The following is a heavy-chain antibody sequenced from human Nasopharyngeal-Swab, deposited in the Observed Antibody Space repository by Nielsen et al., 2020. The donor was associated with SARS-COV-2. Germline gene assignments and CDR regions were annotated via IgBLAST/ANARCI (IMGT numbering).Heavy chain of an antibody. V-gene: IGHV3-74*01. D-gene: IGHD5-24*01. Sequence: GESLKIYCAASGFTFSSYWMHWVRQAPGKGLVWVSRINSDGSSTSYADSVKGRFTISRDNAKNTLYLQMNSLRAEDTAVYYCARSYNPPLNYYGMDVWGQGTTVTVSS. CDR3: ARSYNPPLNYYGMDV. J-gene: IGHJ6*02. CDR2: INSDGSST. CDR1: GFTFSSYW.